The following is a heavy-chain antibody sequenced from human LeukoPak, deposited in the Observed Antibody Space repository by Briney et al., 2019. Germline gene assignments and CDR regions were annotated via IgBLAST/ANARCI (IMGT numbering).Heavy chain of an antibody. CDR1: GFTFDDYA. CDR2: ISWNSGSI. Sequence: GGSLRLSCAASGFTFDDYAMHWVRQAPGKGLEWVSGISWNSGSIGYADSVKGRFTISRDNAKNSLYLQVNSLRAEDTALYYCAKDMRYSSSWYDFDYWGQGTLVTVSS. J-gene: IGHJ4*02. CDR3: AKDMRYSSSWYDFDY. V-gene: IGHV3-9*01. D-gene: IGHD6-13*01.